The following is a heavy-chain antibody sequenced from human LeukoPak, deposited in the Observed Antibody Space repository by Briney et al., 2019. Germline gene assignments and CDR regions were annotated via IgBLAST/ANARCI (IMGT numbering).Heavy chain of an antibody. D-gene: IGHD4-17*01. CDR2: ILYDGSSK. V-gene: IGHV3-30*18. J-gene: IGHJ4*02. CDR1: GFTFSGNG. CDR3: AKGGGYGDYSFDY. Sequence: TGRYLRLSCAASGFTFSGNGMHWVRQAPGKGLEWMAVILYDGSSKYYADSVKGRFTISRDNSKNTLYLQMNSLRAEDTAVYYCAKGGGYGDYSFDYWGQGTLVTVSS.